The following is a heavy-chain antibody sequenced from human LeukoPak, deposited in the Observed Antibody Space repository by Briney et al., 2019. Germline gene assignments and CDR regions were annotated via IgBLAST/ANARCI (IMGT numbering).Heavy chain of an antibody. J-gene: IGHJ3*02. CDR1: GGSISSSSYY. V-gene: IGHV4-39*01. D-gene: IGHD4-17*01. Sequence: PSETLSLTCTVSGGSISSSSYYWGWIRQPPGKGLEWIGSIYYSGSTYYNPSLKSRVTISVGTSKNQFSLKLSSVTAADTAVYYCARGVLPPTTVSRAHAFDIWGQGTMVTVSS. CDR3: ARGVLPPTTVSRAHAFDI. CDR2: IYYSGST.